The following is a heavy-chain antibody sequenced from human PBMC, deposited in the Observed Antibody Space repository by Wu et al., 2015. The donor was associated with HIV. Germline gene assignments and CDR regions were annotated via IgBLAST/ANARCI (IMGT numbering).Heavy chain of an antibody. J-gene: IGHJ1*01. D-gene: IGHD1-20*01. V-gene: IGHV1-69*12. CDR3: ARGRYTTNWKTTAEYFQY. CDR2: IIPIFGTA. Sequence: QVQLVQSGAEVKKPGSSVEVSCKGFGGTFSSYVISWVRQAPGQGLEWLGGIIPIFGTANYAQRFQGRVTITADESTSTAYMELSSLRFEDTAVYYCARGRYTTNWKTTAEYFQYWGPRATLVTVSS. CDR1: GGTFSSYV.